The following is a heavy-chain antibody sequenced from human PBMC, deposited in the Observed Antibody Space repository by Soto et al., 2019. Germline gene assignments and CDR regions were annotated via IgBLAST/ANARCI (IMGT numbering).Heavy chain of an antibody. D-gene: IGHD2-21*01. V-gene: IGHV1-2*02. J-gene: IGHJ3*01. CDR3: AKEIGPFDF. CDR2: INPNSGAT. Sequence: ASVKVSCKTSGHTFTGDYLHWVRQAPGQGLEWMGWINPNSGATKFAQKFQGRVTMTWDTSISTAYMELSSLRSDDTAVYYCAKEIGPFDFSGKGTRVTVPS. CDR1: GHTFTGDY.